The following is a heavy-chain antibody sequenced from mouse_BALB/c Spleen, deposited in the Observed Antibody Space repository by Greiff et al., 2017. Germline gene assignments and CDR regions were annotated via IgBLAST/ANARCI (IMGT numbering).Heavy chain of an antibody. Sequence: EVQLVESGGGLVQPGGSLKLSCAASGFTFSSYGMSWVRQTPDKRLELVATINSNGGSTYYPDSVKGRFTISRDNAKNTLYLQMSSLKSEDTAMDYWAREKGEGPPWFAYWGQGTLVTVSA. J-gene: IGHJ3*01. CDR2: INSNGGST. CDR1: GFTFSSYG. V-gene: IGHV5-6-3*01. CDR3: AREKGEGPPWFAY.